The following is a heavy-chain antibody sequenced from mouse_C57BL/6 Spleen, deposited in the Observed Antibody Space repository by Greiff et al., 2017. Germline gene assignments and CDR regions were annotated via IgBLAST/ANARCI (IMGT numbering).Heavy chain of an antibody. Sequence: EVMLVESGGDLVKPGGSLKLSCAASGFTFSSYGMSWVRQTPDKRLEWVATISSGGSYTYYPDSVKGRFTISRDNAKNTLYLQMSSLKSEDTAMYYCARGGLPSFAYWGQGTLVTVSA. CDR2: ISSGGSYT. D-gene: IGHD2-4*01. CDR1: GFTFSSYG. V-gene: IGHV5-6*02. CDR3: ARGGLPSFAY. J-gene: IGHJ3*01.